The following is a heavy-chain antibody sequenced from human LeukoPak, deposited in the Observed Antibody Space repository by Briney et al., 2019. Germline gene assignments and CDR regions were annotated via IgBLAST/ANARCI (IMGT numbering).Heavy chain of an antibody. CDR3: AKDLHYYDSSGYYYFDAFDI. J-gene: IGHJ3*02. CDR1: GFTFSSYG. CDR2: ISGSGGST. D-gene: IGHD3-22*01. Sequence: GGSLRLSCAASGFTFSSYGMSWVRQAPGKGLEWVSAISGSGGSTYYADSVKGRFTISRDNSKNTLYLQMNSLRAEDTAVYYCAKDLHYYDSSGYYYFDAFDIWGQGTMVTVSS. V-gene: IGHV3-23*01.